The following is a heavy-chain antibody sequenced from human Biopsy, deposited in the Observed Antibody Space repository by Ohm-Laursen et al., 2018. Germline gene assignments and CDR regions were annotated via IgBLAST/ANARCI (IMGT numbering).Heavy chain of an antibody. CDR3: AKINPSSIYYYYGMDV. CDR1: GFPFHNYA. Sequence: SLRLSCTASGFPFHNYAMNWVRQAPRKGLEWVSGINAPGGKTYYADPVKGRFTISRDNSKNTLYLQLNSLRAEDTALYYCAKINPSSIYYYYGMDVWGQGTTVTVSS. V-gene: IGHV3-23*01. CDR2: INAPGGKT. J-gene: IGHJ6*02.